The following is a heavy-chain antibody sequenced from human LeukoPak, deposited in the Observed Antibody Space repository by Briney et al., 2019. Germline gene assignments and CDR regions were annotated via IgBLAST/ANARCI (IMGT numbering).Heavy chain of an antibody. Sequence: GGSLRLSCASSVYLYSIYSMHWVRQTPGKGLEWVSYSSSSGRAIYYADSVRGRFTMSRDNAKNSLFLQMDSLRDEDTAVYYCVRWYDAFDIWGQGTMVTVSS. CDR2: SSSSGRAI. CDR1: VYLYSIYS. CDR3: VRWYDAFDI. V-gene: IGHV3-48*02. D-gene: IGHD2-15*01. J-gene: IGHJ3*02.